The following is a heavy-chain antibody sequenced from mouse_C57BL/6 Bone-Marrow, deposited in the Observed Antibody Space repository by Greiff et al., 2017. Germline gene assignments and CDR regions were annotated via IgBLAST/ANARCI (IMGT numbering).Heavy chain of an antibody. J-gene: IGHJ2*01. CDR2: IYPSDSET. Sequence: QVQLQQPGAELVRPGSSVKLSCKASGYTFTSYWMDWVKQRPGQGLEWIGNIYPSDSETHYNQKFKDKATLTVDKSSSTAYMQLSSLTSEDSAVYYCARRGNWSYYFDYWGQGTTLTVSS. D-gene: IGHD4-1*01. CDR1: GYTFTSYW. V-gene: IGHV1-61*01. CDR3: ARRGNWSYYFDY.